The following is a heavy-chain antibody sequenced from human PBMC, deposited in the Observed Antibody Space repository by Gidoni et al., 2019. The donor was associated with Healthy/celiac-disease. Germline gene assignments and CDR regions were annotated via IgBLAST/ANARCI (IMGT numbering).Heavy chain of an antibody. CDR2: IIPICGTA. V-gene: IGHV1-69*01. J-gene: IGHJ6*02. D-gene: IGHD6-19*01. CDR1: GGTFSSYA. CDR3: ARDLERQWLDGYYYGMDV. Sequence: QVQLVQSGAEVKKPGSSVQVSCKASGGTFSSYAISWVRQAPGQGLEWMGGIIPICGTANYAQKFQGRVTITADESTSTAYMELSSLRSEDTAVYYCARDLERQWLDGYYYGMDVWGQGTTVTVSS.